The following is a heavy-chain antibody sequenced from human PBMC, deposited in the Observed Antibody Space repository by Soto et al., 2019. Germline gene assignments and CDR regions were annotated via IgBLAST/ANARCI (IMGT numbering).Heavy chain of an antibody. D-gene: IGHD3-22*01. CDR3: ARDVAYYYDSSGYFTFDY. CDR2: ITPIFGTA. Sequence: GASVKVSCKASGDTFSSYAISWVRQAPGQGLEWMGGITPIFGTANYAQKFQGRVTITADESTSTAYMELSSLRSEDTAVYYCARDVAYYYDSSGYFTFDYWGQGTLVTVSS. CDR1: GDTFSSYA. V-gene: IGHV1-69*13. J-gene: IGHJ4*02.